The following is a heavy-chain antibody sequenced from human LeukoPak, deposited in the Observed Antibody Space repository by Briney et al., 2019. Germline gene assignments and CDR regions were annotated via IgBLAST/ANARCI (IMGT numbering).Heavy chain of an antibody. Sequence: GGSLRLACAASGCRFSSYTMSWIRQAPGKGLEWVSVISGSSASTNYADSVKGRFTISIDNSENTVHLKMNSLRAEDTAVYYCARETRSSGAFDVWGQGAMVTVSS. CDR2: ISGSSAST. J-gene: IGHJ3*01. V-gene: IGHV3-23*01. CDR3: ARETRSSGAFDV. CDR1: GCRFSSYT. D-gene: IGHD6-19*01.